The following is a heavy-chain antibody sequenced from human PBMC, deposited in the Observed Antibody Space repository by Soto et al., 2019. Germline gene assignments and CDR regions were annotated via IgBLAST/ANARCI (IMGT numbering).Heavy chain of an antibody. CDR1: GFTFISYG. J-gene: IGHJ1*01. CDR2: ISGTSNII. Sequence: EVQLMESGGSLVQPGGSLRLSCEASGFTFISYGINWVRQAPGKGLEWVSYISGTSNIIYYADSVKGRFTVSRDTAKNSVYLQMNSLRVEDTAVYYCTRDEGYCSGGRCYFVYFHYWGQGTLATVSS. D-gene: IGHD2-15*01. CDR3: TRDEGYCSGGRCYFVYFHY. V-gene: IGHV3-48*01.